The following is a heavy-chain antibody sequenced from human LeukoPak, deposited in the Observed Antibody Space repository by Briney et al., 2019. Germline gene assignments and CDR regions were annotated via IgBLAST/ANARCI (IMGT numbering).Heavy chain of an antibody. Sequence: GGSLRLSCSASEFTFSHYAMNWVRQPPSKGLERVSYINDVSCDIHCAVSVRGQFTISRDNAKNTLYLQMNSLRAEDTAVYYCARDTYQPGRIDCWGQGTLVIVSS. V-gene: IGHV3-21*05. CDR1: EFTFSHYA. CDR2: INDVSCDI. J-gene: IGHJ4*02. CDR3: ARDTYQPGRIDC. D-gene: IGHD1-14*01.